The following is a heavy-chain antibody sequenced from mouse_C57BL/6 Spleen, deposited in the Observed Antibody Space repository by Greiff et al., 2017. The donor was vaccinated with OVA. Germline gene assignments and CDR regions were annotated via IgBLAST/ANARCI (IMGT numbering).Heavy chain of an antibody. J-gene: IGHJ2*01. D-gene: IGHD1-1*01. CDR3: GRQGDYYGSSFFDY. Sequence: EVHLVESGGGLVKPGGSLKLSCAASGFTFSSYTMSWVRQTPEKRLEWVATISGGGGNTYYPDSVKGRFTISRDNAKNTLYLQMSGLRSEDTALDYCGRQGDYYGSSFFDYWGQGTTLTVSS. V-gene: IGHV5-9*01. CDR2: ISGGGGNT. CDR1: GFTFSSYT.